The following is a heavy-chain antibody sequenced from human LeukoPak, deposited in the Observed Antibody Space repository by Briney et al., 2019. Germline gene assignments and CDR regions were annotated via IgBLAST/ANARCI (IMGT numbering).Heavy chain of an antibody. V-gene: IGHV4-59*01. Sequence: SETLSLTCTVSGGSISSYYWGWIRQPPGKGLEWIGYIHYSGSTKYNPSLKSRVTISVDTSKNQFSLKMCSVTAADTAVYYCARRGDYNRQGAFDIWGQGTMVIVSS. CDR2: IHYSGST. D-gene: IGHD4-17*01. CDR1: GGSISSYY. J-gene: IGHJ3*02. CDR3: ARRGDYNRQGAFDI.